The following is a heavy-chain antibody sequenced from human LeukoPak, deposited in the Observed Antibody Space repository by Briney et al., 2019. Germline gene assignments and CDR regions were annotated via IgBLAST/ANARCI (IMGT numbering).Heavy chain of an antibody. J-gene: IGHJ3*02. D-gene: IGHD3/OR15-3a*01. CDR1: GGSISSYY. V-gene: IGHV4-59*01. CDR2: IYYSGST. CDR3: ARYGLDAFDI. Sequence: SETLSLTCTVSGGSISSYYWSWIRQPPGKGLEWIGNIYYSGSTNYNPSLKSRVTISVDMSKKHFSLKLSSVTAADTAVYYCARYGLDAFDIWGQGTMVTVSS.